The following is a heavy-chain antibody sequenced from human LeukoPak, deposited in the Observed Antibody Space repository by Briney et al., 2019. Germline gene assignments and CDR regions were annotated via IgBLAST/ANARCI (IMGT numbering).Heavy chain of an antibody. V-gene: IGHV3-23*01. CDR2: IRNSGGST. CDR1: GFTFSSYA. Sequence: GGSLRLSCAASGFTFSSYAMTWVRQAPGKGLDWVSSIRNSGGSTDYADSVKGRFTISRDNSKNTLYLQMNNLRAEDTAVYYCTKWGFTSCYTGCRYFYMDVWGTGTTVTVSS. D-gene: IGHD2-2*02. J-gene: IGHJ6*03. CDR3: TKWGFTSCYTGCRYFYMDV.